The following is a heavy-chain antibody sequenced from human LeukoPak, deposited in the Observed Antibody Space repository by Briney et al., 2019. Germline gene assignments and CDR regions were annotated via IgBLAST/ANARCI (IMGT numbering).Heavy chain of an antibody. Sequence: GVSLRLSCAASGFTFDDYGMNWVRQAPGKGLEWVSGINWNGGSTGYTDSVKGRFTISGDNAKNSLYLQMNSLRAEDTALYYCARARITLVRRVINDAFDIWGQGTMVTVSS. CDR1: GFTFDDYG. J-gene: IGHJ3*02. CDR2: INWNGGST. D-gene: IGHD3-10*01. V-gene: IGHV3-20*04. CDR3: ARARITLVRRVINDAFDI.